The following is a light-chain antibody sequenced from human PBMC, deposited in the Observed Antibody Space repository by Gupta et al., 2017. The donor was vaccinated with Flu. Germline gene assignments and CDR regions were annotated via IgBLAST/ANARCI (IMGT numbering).Light chain of an antibody. Sequence: SSSSLSASVGDRVTITCQASQDISNYLNWYQQKPGKAPKLLIYDASNLETGVPSRFSGSGSGTDFTFTISSLQPEDIATYYCQQYDNLLTFGPGTKVNIK. CDR3: QQYDNLLT. V-gene: IGKV1-33*01. CDR2: DAS. CDR1: QDISNY. J-gene: IGKJ3*01.